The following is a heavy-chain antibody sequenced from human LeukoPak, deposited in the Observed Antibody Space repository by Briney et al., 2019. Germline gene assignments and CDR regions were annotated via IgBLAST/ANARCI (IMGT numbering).Heavy chain of an antibody. V-gene: IGHV3-48*04. CDR1: GFTFSHAW. CDR2: ISSSSSSI. D-gene: IGHD5-12*01. CDR3: ARDGAGSGYDFDY. Sequence: GGSLRLSCTASGFTFSHAWMSWVRQAPGKGLEWVSYISSSSSSIYDADSVRGRFTISRDNAKNSLYLQMNSLRAEDTAVYYCARDGAGSGYDFDYWGQGTLVTVSS. J-gene: IGHJ4*02.